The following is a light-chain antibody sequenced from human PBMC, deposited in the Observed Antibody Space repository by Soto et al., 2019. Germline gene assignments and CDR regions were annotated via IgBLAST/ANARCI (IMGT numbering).Light chain of an antibody. V-gene: IGLV1-44*01. J-gene: IGLJ1*01. CDR3: AVWDDRLNGHV. Sequence: QSVLTQPPSASGTPGQRVTISCYRSSSNMGSNTVHWFQQFPGTAPRLLISTNDQRPSGVPDRFIGSNSGTSASLAISGLKFEDEADYYCAVWDDRLNGHVFGTGTKVTVL. CDR2: TND. CDR1: SSNMGSNT.